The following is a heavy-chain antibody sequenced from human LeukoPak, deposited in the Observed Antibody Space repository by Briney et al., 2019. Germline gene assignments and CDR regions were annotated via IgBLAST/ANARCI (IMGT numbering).Heavy chain of an antibody. CDR3: ARQAVARPFDL. V-gene: IGHV3-21*06. CDR2: ISSSSAYI. Sequence: GGSLRLSCVASGFIFSEYRMDWVRQAPGKGLEWVSPISSSSAYIFYSVSVKGRFTISRDNAQSSLYLQMNSLRAGDTVVYYCARQAVARPFDLWGQGTMVAVSS. J-gene: IGHJ3*01. CDR1: GFIFSEYR.